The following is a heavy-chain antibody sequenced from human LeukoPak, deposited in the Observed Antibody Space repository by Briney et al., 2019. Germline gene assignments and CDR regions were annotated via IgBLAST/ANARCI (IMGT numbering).Heavy chain of an antibody. V-gene: IGHV3-23*01. J-gene: IGHJ4*02. CDR2: ISGSGGST. CDR1: GFTFSNYG. D-gene: IGHD2-21*01. Sequence: GGSLRLSCAASGFTFSNYGLSWVRQAPGKGLEWVSDISGSGGSTYYADSVKGRFTVSRDNSKNTLYLEMNSLGAEDTAVYYCANAPVPGYSCREYWGQGTLVTVSS. CDR3: ANAPVPGYSCREY.